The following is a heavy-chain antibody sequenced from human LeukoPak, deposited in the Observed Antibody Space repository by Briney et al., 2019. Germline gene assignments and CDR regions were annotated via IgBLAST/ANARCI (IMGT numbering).Heavy chain of an antibody. CDR3: ARRDFWSGQLYYMDV. CDR2: ISGSGGST. CDR1: GFTFSSYG. D-gene: IGHD3-3*01. Sequence: GGSLRLSCAASGFTFSSYGMHWVRQAPGKGLEWVSAISGSGGSTYYADSVKGRFTISRDNSKNTLYLQMNSLRAEDTAVYYCARRDFWSGQLYYMDVWGKGTTVTVSS. J-gene: IGHJ6*03. V-gene: IGHV3-23*01.